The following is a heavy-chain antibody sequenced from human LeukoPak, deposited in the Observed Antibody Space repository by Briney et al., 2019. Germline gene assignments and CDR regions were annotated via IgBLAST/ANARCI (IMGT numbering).Heavy chain of an antibody. Sequence: SETLSLTCTVSGGSISSYYWSWIRQPAGKGLEWIGRIYTSGSTNYNPSLKSRVTMLVDTSKNQFSLKLSSVTAADTAVYYCARDSRQDYYGSGSYLPSPYNWFDPWGQGTLVTVSS. V-gene: IGHV4-4*07. CDR3: ARDSRQDYYGSGSYLPSPYNWFDP. J-gene: IGHJ5*02. D-gene: IGHD3-10*01. CDR1: GGSISSYY. CDR2: IYTSGST.